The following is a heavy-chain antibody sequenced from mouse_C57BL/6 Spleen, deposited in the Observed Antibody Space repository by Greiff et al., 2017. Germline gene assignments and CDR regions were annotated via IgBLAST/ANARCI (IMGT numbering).Heavy chain of an antibody. Sequence: QVQLQQSGAELVKPGASVKISCKASGYAFSSYWMNWVKQRPGKGLEWIGQIYPGDGDTNYNGKFKGKATLTEDKSSSTAYMQLSSLTSEDSAVYFCARSDYYGSSFAYWGQGTLVTVSA. D-gene: IGHD1-1*01. CDR1: GYAFSSYW. CDR2: IYPGDGDT. CDR3: ARSDYYGSSFAY. J-gene: IGHJ3*01. V-gene: IGHV1-80*01.